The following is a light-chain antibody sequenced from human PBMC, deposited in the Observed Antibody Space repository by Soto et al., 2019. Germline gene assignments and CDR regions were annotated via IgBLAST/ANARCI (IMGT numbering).Light chain of an antibody. V-gene: IGKV1-5*01. CDR2: AAS. Sequence: DIQMTQSPSSLSASVGDRVTITCRASQSISTYLNWYQQKPGKAPKLLMHAASSLDRGVPSRFSGSGSGTEFTLTISSLQPDDFATYYCQQYNSYSFGQGTKVDIK. J-gene: IGKJ1*01. CDR3: QQYNSYS. CDR1: QSISTY.